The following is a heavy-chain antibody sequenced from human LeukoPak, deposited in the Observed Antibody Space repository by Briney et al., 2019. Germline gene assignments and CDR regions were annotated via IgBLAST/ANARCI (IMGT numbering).Heavy chain of an antibody. J-gene: IGHJ4*01. V-gene: IGHV4-34*01. Sequence: SETLSLTCAVYGGSFSGYYWSWIRQPPGKGLEWIGEINHSGSTNYNPSLKSRVTISVDTSMNQFSLKLSSVTAADTAVYYCARGRRYYYDSSGYLFDYWGQGTLVTVSS. CDR2: INHSGST. CDR1: GGSFSGYY. CDR3: ARGRRYYYDSSGYLFDY. D-gene: IGHD3-22*01.